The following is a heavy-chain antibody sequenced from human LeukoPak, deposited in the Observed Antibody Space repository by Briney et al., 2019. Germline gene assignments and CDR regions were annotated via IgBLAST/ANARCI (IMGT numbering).Heavy chain of an antibody. CDR1: GYTFTGYY. J-gene: IGHJ4*02. CDR2: INPNSGGT. CDR3: VRAIVVVPAALGY. V-gene: IGHV1-2*02. Sequence: ASVKVSCKASGYTFTGYYMHWVRQAPGQGLEWMGWINPNSGGTNYAQKFQGRVTMTRDTSISTAYMELSRLRSDDTAVYYCVRAIVVVPAALGYWGQGTLVTVSS. D-gene: IGHD2-2*01.